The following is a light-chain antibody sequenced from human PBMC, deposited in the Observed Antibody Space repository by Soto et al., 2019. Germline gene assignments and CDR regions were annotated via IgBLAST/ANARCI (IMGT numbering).Light chain of an antibody. V-gene: IGKV1-33*01. CDR3: QQTYTSPYT. CDR1: QDISNY. CDR2: DAS. J-gene: IGKJ2*01. Sequence: DIQMTQSPSSLSASVGDRVTITCQASQDISNYLNWYQQKPGKAPKLLIYDASNLETGVPSRFSGSGSGTDFTFTISSLQPEDIATYYCQQTYTSPYTFGQGTKLDI.